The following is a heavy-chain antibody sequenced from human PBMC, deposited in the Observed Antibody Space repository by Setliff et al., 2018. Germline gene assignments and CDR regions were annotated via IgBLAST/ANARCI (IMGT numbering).Heavy chain of an antibody. CDR1: GGTFSRYA. Sequence: SVKVSCKASGGTFSRYAISWVRQAPGQGPEWMGGIIPILGIANYAQKFQGRVTITADESTSTAYMELSSLRSEDTAVYYCAREEARGYSHGDAFDIWGQGTMVTVSS. CDR2: IIPILGIA. D-gene: IGHD5-18*01. J-gene: IGHJ3*02. V-gene: IGHV1-69*10. CDR3: AREEARGYSHGDAFDI.